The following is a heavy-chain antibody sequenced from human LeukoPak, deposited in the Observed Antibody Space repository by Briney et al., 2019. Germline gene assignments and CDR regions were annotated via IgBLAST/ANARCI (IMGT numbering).Heavy chain of an antibody. Sequence: ASVKVSCKVSGYTLTELSMHWVRQAPGKGPEWMGGFDPEDGETIYAQKFQGRVTMTEDTSTDTAYMELSSLRSEDTAVYYCATDSGSLYAFDIWGQGTMVTVSS. CDR2: FDPEDGET. CDR3: ATDSGSLYAFDI. V-gene: IGHV1-24*01. J-gene: IGHJ3*02. D-gene: IGHD1-26*01. CDR1: GYTLTELS.